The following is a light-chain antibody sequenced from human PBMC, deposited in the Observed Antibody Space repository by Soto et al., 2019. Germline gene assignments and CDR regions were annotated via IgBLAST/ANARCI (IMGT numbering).Light chain of an antibody. J-gene: IGKJ1*01. CDR3: QQYGSSPRT. CDR1: QSVSSSY. Sequence: EIVLTQSPGTLSLSPGERATLSCRASQSVSSSYLAWYQQKPGQAPRLLIYGASSRATGIPDRFSGSGSGTDFTLTISRLEPEDFAVYYWQQYGSSPRTFGQGPKVAIK. CDR2: GAS. V-gene: IGKV3-20*01.